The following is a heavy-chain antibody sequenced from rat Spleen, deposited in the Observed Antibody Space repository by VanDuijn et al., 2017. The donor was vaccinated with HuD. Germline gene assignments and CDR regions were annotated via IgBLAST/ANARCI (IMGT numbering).Heavy chain of an antibody. CDR1: GFTFSNHD. CDR3: ARHAVTTGVDYFDY. V-gene: IGHV5-25*01. CDR2: ISPSGGRT. D-gene: IGHD1-11*01. Sequence: EVQLVESGGGLVQPGRSLKLSCAASGFTFSNHDMAWVRQAPTKGLEWVASISPSGGRTYYGDSVKGRFTISRDSAKSTLSLQMDSLGSEDTATYYCARHAVTTGVDYFDYWGQGVMVTVSS. J-gene: IGHJ2*01.